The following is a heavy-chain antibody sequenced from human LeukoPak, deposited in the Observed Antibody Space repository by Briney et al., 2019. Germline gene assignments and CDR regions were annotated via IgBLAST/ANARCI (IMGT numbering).Heavy chain of an antibody. CDR2: IIPIFGTA. CDR3: ARDFTGSSRSYWYFDL. CDR1: GYTFTSYG. J-gene: IGHJ2*01. V-gene: IGHV1-69*05. Sequence: GASVKVSCKASGYTFTSYGISWVRQAPGQGLEWMGGIIPIFGTANYAQKFQGRVTMTRDTSTSTVYMELSSLRSEDTAVYYCARDFTGSSRSYWYFDLWGRGTLVTVSS. D-gene: IGHD6-6*01.